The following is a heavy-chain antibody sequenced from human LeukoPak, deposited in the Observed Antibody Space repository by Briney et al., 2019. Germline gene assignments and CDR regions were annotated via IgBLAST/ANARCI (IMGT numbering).Heavy chain of an antibody. CDR1: GYTFTGYY. V-gene: IGHV1-2*02. D-gene: IGHD2-2*01. CDR3: ASGPPKYCSSTSCYYYYGMDV. Sequence: ASVKVSCKASGYTFTGYYMHWVRQAPGQGLEWMGWINPNSGGTNYAQKFQGRVTMTRDTSISTAYMELSRLRSDDTAVYYCASGPPKYCSSTSCYYYYGMDVWGQGTTVTVSS. J-gene: IGHJ6*02. CDR2: INPNSGGT.